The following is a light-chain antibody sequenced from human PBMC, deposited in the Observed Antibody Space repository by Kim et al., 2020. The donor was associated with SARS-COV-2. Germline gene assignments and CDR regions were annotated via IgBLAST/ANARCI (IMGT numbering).Light chain of an antibody. Sequence: EIVMTQSPATLSVSPGERVTLSCRASQSISSNLGWYQQKPGQAPRLLIYGASTRATGIPARFSGSGSGTEFTLTISSLQSEDFAVYCCQQYNDWPWTFGQGPRWIS. CDR2: GAS. V-gene: IGKV3-15*01. CDR1: QSISSN. J-gene: IGKJ1*01. CDR3: QQYNDWPWT.